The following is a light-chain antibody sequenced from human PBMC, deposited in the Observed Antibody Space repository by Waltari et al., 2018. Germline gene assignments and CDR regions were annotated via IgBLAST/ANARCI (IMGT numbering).Light chain of an antibody. CDR1: SSHVVGYAY. CDR3: FSYRRSSTWV. J-gene: IGLJ3*02. Sequence: QSALTQPASVSGSPAQSITLPCTGTSSHVVGYAYVSWYQQHPGKAPKLLIYDVTKRPAGVSNRCSGSKSANTASLTISGLQAEDEADYYCFSYRRSSTWVFGEGTKLTVL. V-gene: IGLV2-14*03. CDR2: DVT.